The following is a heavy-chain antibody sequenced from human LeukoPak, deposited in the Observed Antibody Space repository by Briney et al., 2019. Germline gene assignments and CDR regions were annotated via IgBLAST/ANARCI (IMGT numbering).Heavy chain of an antibody. Sequence: GGSPRLSCAASGFTFSSYWMSWVLQAPGKGLEWVANMKQDGSAKNYVDSVKGRFTISRDNAKNSLYLQMNSLSTEDTAVYYCARGGSCPDYWGQGTLVTVSS. CDR1: GFTFSSYW. V-gene: IGHV3-7*04. J-gene: IGHJ4*02. D-gene: IGHD1-26*01. CDR2: MKQDGSAK. CDR3: ARGGSCPDY.